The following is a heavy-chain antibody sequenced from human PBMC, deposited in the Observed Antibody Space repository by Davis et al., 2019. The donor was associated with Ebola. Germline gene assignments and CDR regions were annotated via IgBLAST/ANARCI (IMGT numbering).Heavy chain of an antibody. CDR1: GFTFSSYG. D-gene: IGHD6-19*01. CDR2: ISYDGSNK. CDR3: ARDHLSSVAGVYYGMDV. J-gene: IGHJ6*04. V-gene: IGHV3-30*03. Sequence: GESLKISCAASGFTFSSYGMHWVRQAPGKGLGWVAVISYDGSNKYYADSVKGRFTISRDNSKNTLYLQMNSLRAEDTAVYYCARDHLSSVAGVYYGMDVWGKGTTVTVSS.